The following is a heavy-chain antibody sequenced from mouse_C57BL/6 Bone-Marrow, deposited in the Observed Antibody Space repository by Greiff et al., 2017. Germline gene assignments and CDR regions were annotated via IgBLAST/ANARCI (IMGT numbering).Heavy chain of an antibody. CDR1: GYTFTSYG. CDR3: ARNDY. V-gene: IGHV1-81*01. CDR2: IHPNSGST. J-gene: IGHJ2*01. Sequence: QVQLQQSGAELARPGASVKLSCKASGYTFTSYGISWVKQRTGQGLEWIGMIHPNSGSTNYNEKFKSKATLTVDKSSSTAYMQLSSLTSEDSAVYYCARNDYWGKGTTLTVSS.